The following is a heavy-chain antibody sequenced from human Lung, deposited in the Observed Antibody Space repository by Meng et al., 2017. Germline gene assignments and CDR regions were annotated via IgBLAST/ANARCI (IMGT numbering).Heavy chain of an antibody. CDR3: ATGAAAADH. CDR2: IKSNSDGGTT. J-gene: IGHJ4*02. CDR1: GFTFSNAW. Sequence: QLVESGGGLVKPGGSLRLSCEGTGFTFSNAWMTWVRQVPGKRLEWVGRIKSNSDGGTTDYAAPVKGRFTISRDDSKNTLYLQMNSLITEDTAVYFCATGAAAADHWGQGTLVTVSS. D-gene: IGHD6-13*01. V-gene: IGHV3-15*01.